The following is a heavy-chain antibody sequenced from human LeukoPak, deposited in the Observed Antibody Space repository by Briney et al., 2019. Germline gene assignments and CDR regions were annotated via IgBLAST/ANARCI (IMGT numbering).Heavy chain of an antibody. J-gene: IGHJ6*02. CDR3: VRGYSFGPYGMDV. V-gene: IGHV3-64D*09. D-gene: IGHD2-15*01. Sequence: GGSLRLSCSASGFPFSSYTMHWVRQAPGKGLEYVSAISDSGSSTYYADSVKGRFTISRDNSKNTLYLQMSSLRAEDTAVYFCVRGYSFGPYGMDVWGQGTTVTVAS. CDR2: ISDSGSST. CDR1: GFPFSSYT.